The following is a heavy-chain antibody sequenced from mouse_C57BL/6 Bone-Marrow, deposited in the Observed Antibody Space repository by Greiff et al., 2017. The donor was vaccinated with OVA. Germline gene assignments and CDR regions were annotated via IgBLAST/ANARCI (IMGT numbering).Heavy chain of an antibody. V-gene: IGHV5-4*01. Sequence: EVKLMESGGGLVKPGGSLKLSCAASGFTFSSYAMSWVRQTPEKRLEWVATISDGGSYTYYPDNGKGRFTISRDNAKNKLYLQMSHLKSEDTAMYYCVREREYSPFYFDYWGQGTTLTVSS. D-gene: IGHD2-12*01. CDR3: VREREYSPFYFDY. CDR2: ISDGGSYT. J-gene: IGHJ2*01. CDR1: GFTFSSYA.